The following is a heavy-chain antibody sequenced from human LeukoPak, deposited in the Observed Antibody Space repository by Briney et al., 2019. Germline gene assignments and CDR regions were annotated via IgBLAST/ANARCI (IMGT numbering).Heavy chain of an antibody. Sequence: SETLSLTCTVSGGSISSYYWSWIRQPPGKGLEWIGYIYYSGSTNYNPSLKSRVTISVDTSKNQFSLKLSSVTAAHTAVYYCARRNRITMVRGVHYAFDIWGQGTMVTVSS. CDR2: IYYSGST. CDR3: ARRNRITMVRGVHYAFDI. V-gene: IGHV4-59*12. D-gene: IGHD3-10*01. J-gene: IGHJ3*02. CDR1: GGSISSYY.